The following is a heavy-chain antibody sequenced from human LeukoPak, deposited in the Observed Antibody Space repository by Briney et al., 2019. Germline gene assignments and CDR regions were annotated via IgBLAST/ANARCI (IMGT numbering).Heavy chain of an antibody. J-gene: IGHJ4*02. D-gene: IGHD6-13*01. CDR3: AREWQQLDRNFDY. Sequence: GRSLRLSCTASGFTFGDYAMSWVRQAPGKGLEWVANIKEDGSEIYYVDSVKGRITISRDNAKNSLYLQMNSLRAEDTAIYYCAREWQQLDRNFDYWGQGTLVTVSS. CDR2: IKEDGSEI. CDR1: GFTFGDYA. V-gene: IGHV3-7*05.